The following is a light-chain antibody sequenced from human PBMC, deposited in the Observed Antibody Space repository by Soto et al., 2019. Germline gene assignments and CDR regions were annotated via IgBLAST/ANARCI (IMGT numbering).Light chain of an antibody. Sequence: QSVLTQPPSVSGAPGQRVTVSCTGSSSSIGAGYDVHWYQQRPGAAPKLLISANINRPSGVPDRFSGSKSGTSASLAITGLQADHEGDYYCQSYDSTLSARYVFGTGTKLTVL. V-gene: IGLV1-40*01. CDR2: ANI. CDR3: QSYDSTLSARYV. CDR1: SSSIGAGYD. J-gene: IGLJ1*01.